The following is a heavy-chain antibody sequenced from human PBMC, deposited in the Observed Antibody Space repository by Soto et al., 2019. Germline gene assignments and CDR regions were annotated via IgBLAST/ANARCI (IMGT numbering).Heavy chain of an antibody. CDR2: IIPIFGTA. D-gene: IGHD6-13*01. Sequence: QVQLVQSGAEVKKPGSSVKVSCKASGGTFSSYAISWVRQAPGQGLEWMGGIIPIFGTANYAQKFQGRVTITADESTSTAYMELSSLRSEDTAVYYCAQYIPNRVAAAGTSYYYYYGMDVWGQGTTVTVSS. CDR1: GGTFSSYA. V-gene: IGHV1-69*01. CDR3: AQYIPNRVAAAGTSYYYYYGMDV. J-gene: IGHJ6*02.